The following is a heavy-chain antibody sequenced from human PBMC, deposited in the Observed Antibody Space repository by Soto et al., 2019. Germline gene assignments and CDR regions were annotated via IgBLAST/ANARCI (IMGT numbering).Heavy chain of an antibody. CDR2: ISGSGGST. CDR1: GFTFSSYA. D-gene: IGHD3-9*01. J-gene: IGHJ4*02. V-gene: IGHV3-23*01. Sequence: GGSLRLSCAASGFTFSSYAMSWVRQAPGKGLEWVSAISGSGGSTYYADSVKGRFTISRDNSKNTLYLQMNSLRAEDTAVYYCAKGLRYFDWPRGFDYWGQGTLVTVSS. CDR3: AKGLRYFDWPRGFDY.